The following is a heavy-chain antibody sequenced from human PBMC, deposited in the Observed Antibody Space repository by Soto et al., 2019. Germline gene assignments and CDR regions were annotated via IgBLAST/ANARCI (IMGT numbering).Heavy chain of an antibody. CDR1: GFTFNSYW. CDR2: LNSDGSSK. Sequence: EVQLVESGGGLVQPGGSLRLSCAASGFTFNSYWMHWVRQAPGKGLVWVSRLNSDGSSKYYGDSMKGRFTISRDNAENTVYLQMNSLRDEDTAVYFCVRGLKNYYAMDVWGQRTTVTVSS. V-gene: IGHV3-74*01. CDR3: VRGLKNYYAMDV. D-gene: IGHD3-16*01. J-gene: IGHJ6*02.